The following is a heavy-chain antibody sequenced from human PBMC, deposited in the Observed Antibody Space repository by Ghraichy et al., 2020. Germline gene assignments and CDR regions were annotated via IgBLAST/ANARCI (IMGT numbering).Heavy chain of an antibody. CDR1: GYTFTSYG. V-gene: IGHV1-18*01. J-gene: IGHJ5*02. CDR3: ARDSPSDYGGNPSTP. Sequence: ASVKVSCKASGYTFTSYGISWVRQAPGQGLEWMGWISAYNGNTNYAQKLQGRVTMTTDTSTSTAYMELRSLRSDDTAVYYCARDSPSDYGGNPSTPWGQGTLVTVSS. CDR2: ISAYNGNT. D-gene: IGHD4-23*01.